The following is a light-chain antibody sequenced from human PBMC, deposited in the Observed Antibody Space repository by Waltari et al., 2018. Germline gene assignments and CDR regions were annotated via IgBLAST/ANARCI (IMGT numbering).Light chain of an antibody. CDR3: QQHNSNPWT. J-gene: IGKJ1*01. Sequence: DIQMTQSPSSLSASVGDRVTITCRASQGISSYLGWYQQKLGKAPKLLIYKASTLQSGVPSRFSGSGSGTDFTLTISSLQSEDFATYYCQQHNSNPWTFGQGTKVEIK. CDR1: QGISSY. CDR2: KAS. V-gene: IGKV1-17*01.